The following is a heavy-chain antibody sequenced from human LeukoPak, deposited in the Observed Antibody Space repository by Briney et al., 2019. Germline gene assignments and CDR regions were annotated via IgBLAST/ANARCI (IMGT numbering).Heavy chain of an antibody. CDR3: ARGRGSSIAARPPDY. D-gene: IGHD6-6*01. CDR2: INHSGST. J-gene: IGHJ4*02. V-gene: IGHV4-34*01. CDR1: GGSFSGYY. Sequence: PSETLSLTCAVYGGSFSGYYWSWIRQPPGKGLEWIGEINHSGSTNYNPSLKSRVTISVDTSKNQFSLKLSSVTAADTAVYYCARGRGSSIAARPPDYWGQGTLVTVSS.